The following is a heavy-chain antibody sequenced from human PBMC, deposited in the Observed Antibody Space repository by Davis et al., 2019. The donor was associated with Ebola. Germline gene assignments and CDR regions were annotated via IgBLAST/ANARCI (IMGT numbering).Heavy chain of an antibody. J-gene: IGHJ4*02. D-gene: IGHD3-3*01. CDR2: IHPGDSES. Sequence: GESLKISCKGSGYSFTSYWIGWVRQMPGKGLEWMGIIHPGDSESRYRPSFQGQVTISAAKSISTAYLQWSSLKASDTAMYYCARSITIFGYYFDYWGQGTLVTVSS. V-gene: IGHV5-51*01. CDR1: GYSFTSYW. CDR3: ARSITIFGYYFDY.